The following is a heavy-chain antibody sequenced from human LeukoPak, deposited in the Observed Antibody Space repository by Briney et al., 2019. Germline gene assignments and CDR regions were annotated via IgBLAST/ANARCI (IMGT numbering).Heavy chain of an antibody. CDR1: GYTFTSYY. D-gene: IGHD2-2*01. V-gene: IGHV1-46*01. J-gene: IGHJ6*03. CDR2: ITPSGGST. Sequence: ASVKVSCKASGYTFTSYYMHWVRQAPGQGLEWMGIITPSGGSTSYAQKFQGRVTMTRDMSTSTVYMELSSLRSEDTAVYYCASQVGSYYYYYMDVWGKGTTVTVS. CDR3: ASQVGSYYYYYMDV.